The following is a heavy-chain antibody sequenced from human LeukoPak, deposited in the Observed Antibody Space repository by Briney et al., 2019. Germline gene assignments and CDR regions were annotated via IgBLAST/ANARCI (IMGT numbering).Heavy chain of an antibody. V-gene: IGHV4-34*01. D-gene: IGHD2-15*01. J-gene: IGHJ4*02. CDR3: ARVVPHAYYFDY. CDR1: GGSFSGYY. Sequence: SSETLSLTCAVYGGSFSGYYWSWIRQPPGKGLEWIGEINHSGSTNYNPSLKSRVSISVDTSKNQFSLKLSSVTAADTAVYYCARVVPHAYYFDYWGQGTLVTVSS. CDR2: INHSGST.